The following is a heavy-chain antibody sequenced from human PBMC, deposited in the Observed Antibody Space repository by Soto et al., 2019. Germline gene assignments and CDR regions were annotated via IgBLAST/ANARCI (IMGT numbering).Heavy chain of an antibody. J-gene: IGHJ6*02. CDR2: INSGGST. CDR3: ARENYYYGMDV. CDR1: GFTVSVNL. V-gene: IGHV3-66*01. Sequence: EVQLVESGGGLVQPGGSLRLSCAASGFTVSVNLMNWVRQAPGKGLEWVSVINSGGSTDYADSVKGRFTISRDISKNTLYLQMNSLRAEDTAVYYFARENYYYGMDVWGQETTVTVSS.